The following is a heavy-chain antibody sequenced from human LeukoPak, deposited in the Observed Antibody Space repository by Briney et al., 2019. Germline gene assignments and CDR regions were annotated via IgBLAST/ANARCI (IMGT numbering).Heavy chain of an antibody. D-gene: IGHD3-16*02. CDR1: GGSISSSSYY. CDR3: ARQLMITFGGVIVSGFDY. CDR2: IYYSGST. Sequence: KAPETLSLTCTVSGGSISSSSYYWGWIRQPPGKGLEWIGSIYYSGSTYYNPSLKSRVTISVDTSKNQFSLKLSSVTAADTAVYYCARQLMITFGGVIVSGFDYWGQGTLVTVSS. J-gene: IGHJ4*02. V-gene: IGHV4-39*01.